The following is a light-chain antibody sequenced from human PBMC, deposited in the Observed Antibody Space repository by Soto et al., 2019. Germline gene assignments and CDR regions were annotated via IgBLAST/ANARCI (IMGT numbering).Light chain of an antibody. CDR2: RAS. J-gene: IGKJ4*01. CDR3: QQYNNWPRAT. CDR1: QSISSN. V-gene: IGKV3-15*01. Sequence: EIVMTQSPATLSVSPGETATLSCRASQSISSNLVWYQQKPGQAPRLLMFRASSRATGFPARFSGSGSGTEFNLTIGSLQSEDFGVYYCQQYNNWPRATFGGGSKVDIK.